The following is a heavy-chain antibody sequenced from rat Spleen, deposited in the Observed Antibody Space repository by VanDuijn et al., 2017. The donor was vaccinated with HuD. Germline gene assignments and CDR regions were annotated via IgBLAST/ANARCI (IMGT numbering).Heavy chain of an antibody. Sequence: EVQLVESGGGLVQPGRSLKLSCVASGFTFNNFWMSWIRQAPGKGLEWVASISTTDGNIYYPDSVKARFTISRHNTQNTLYLQMNSLRSEDTATYYCAAHGPRISRFAYWGQGSLVTVSS. D-gene: IGHD2-7*01. CDR3: AAHGPRISRFAY. J-gene: IGHJ3*01. CDR2: ISTTDGNI. CDR1: GFTFNNFW. V-gene: IGHV5-31*01.